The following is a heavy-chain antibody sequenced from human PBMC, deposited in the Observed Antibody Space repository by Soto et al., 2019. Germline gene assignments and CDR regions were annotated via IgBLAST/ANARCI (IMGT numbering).Heavy chain of an antibody. CDR3: GRGRSGQIVVFY. CDR2: IGPESGAT. CDR1: GYTFTGHY. V-gene: IGHV1-2*02. J-gene: IGHJ4*02. D-gene: IGHD1-26*01. Sequence: ASVKVSCKASGYTFTGHYIHWVRQAPEQGPEWMGEIGPESGATRYAQKFQGRVTMTRDTSITTVYMELKNLSPDDMAVYYCGRGRSGQIVVFYWGQGTPVTVSS.